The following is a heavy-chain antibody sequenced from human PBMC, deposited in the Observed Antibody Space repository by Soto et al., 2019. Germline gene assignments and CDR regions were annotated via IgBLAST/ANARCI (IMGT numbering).Heavy chain of an antibody. CDR1: GGSIGRGGYY. Sequence: SETLSLTCTVSGGSIGRGGYYWSWIRQHPGKGLEWIGYIYYSGSTYYNPSLKSRVTISVDTSKNQFSLKLSSVTAADTAVYYCARVLIGEQLSLGFXYWGQGTLVXVSS. CDR2: IYYSGST. D-gene: IGHD3-10*01. V-gene: IGHV4-31*03. J-gene: IGHJ4*02. CDR3: ARVLIGEQLSLGFXY.